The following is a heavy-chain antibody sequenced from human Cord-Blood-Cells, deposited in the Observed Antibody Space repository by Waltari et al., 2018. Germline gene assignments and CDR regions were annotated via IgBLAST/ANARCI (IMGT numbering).Heavy chain of an antibody. CDR1: GFTFDDYA. CDR3: AKDLRVPYYYGMDV. J-gene: IGHJ6*02. CDR2: ISWNSGSI. D-gene: IGHD5-12*01. Sequence: EVQLVESGGGLVQPGRSLRLSCAASGFTFDDYAMHWVRQAPGKGLEWVSGISWNSGSIGYADSVKGRFTISRDNAKNSLYLQMNSLRAEDTALYYCAKDLRVPYYYGMDVWGQGTTVTISS. V-gene: IGHV3-9*01.